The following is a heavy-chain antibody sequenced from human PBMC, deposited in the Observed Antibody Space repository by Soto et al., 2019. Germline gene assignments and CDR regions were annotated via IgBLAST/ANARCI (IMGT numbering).Heavy chain of an antibody. Sequence: EVQLVESGGGLVRPGGSLRLSCAVSGFTVSTNYMSWVRQAPGKGLESVSIIYSDGSTYYADSVKGRFTTSRDRARNTLYLQMDNLRADDTAVYHCARDSSYYGSGRGVLDYWGPGGLVTVSS. CDR1: GFTVSTNY. V-gene: IGHV3-66*01. J-gene: IGHJ4*02. D-gene: IGHD3-10*01. CDR3: ARDSSYYGSGRGVLDY. CDR2: IYSDGST.